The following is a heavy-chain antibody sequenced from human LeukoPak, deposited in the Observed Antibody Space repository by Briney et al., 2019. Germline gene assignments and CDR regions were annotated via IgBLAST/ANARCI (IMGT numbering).Heavy chain of an antibody. D-gene: IGHD6-13*01. J-gene: IGHJ4*02. V-gene: IGHV3-66*01. CDR2: ISSAGTT. CDR1: GFTVSSSY. CDR3: ARDLEAANTYYFDY. Sequence: GGSLRLSCAASGFTVSSSYMGWVRQAPGKGLEWVSIISSAGTTYYADSVKGRFTISRDNSKNTVYLQVNSLRDEDTAVYYCARDLEAANTYYFDYGGQGPMVTVSP.